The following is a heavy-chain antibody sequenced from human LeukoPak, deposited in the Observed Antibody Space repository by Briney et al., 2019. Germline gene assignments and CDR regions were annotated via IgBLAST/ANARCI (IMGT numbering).Heavy chain of an antibody. V-gene: IGHV1-2*02. D-gene: IGHD6-19*01. CDR1: GYTFTGYY. Sequence: ASVKVSCKASGYTFTGYYMHWVRQAPGQGLELLGWINPNSGGTNYAQKFKGRVTMTRDTSITTAYMELSRLRSDDTAVYFCASGWSITGWYNNWFDPWGQGTLVTVSS. CDR2: INPNSGGT. J-gene: IGHJ5*02. CDR3: ASGWSITGWYNNWFDP.